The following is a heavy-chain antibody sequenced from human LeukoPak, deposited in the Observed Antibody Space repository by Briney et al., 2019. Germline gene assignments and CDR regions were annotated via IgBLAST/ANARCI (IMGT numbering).Heavy chain of an antibody. CDR1: GGSLRRTGYC. V-gene: IGHV4-39*01. Sequence: SETLSLTCTVSGGSLRRTGYCWGWIRQPPGKGLEWIGSIYYSGSTYYNPSLKSRVTISVDTSKNQFSLKLSSVTAADTAVYYCARLLPTWFDPWGQGTLVTVSS. CDR2: IYYSGST. CDR3: ARLLPTWFDP. J-gene: IGHJ5*02.